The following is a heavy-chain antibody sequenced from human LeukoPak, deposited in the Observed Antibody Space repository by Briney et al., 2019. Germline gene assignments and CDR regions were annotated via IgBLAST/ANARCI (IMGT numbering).Heavy chain of an antibody. J-gene: IGHJ4*02. D-gene: IGHD3-3*01. V-gene: IGHV4-34*01. CDR2: INHSGST. Sequence: PSETLSLTCAVYGGSFSGYYWSWIRQPPGKGLEWIGEINHSGSTNYNPSLKSRVTISVDTSKNQFSLKLSSVTAADTAVYYCARHASGVFDYWGLGTLVTVSS. CDR1: GGSFSGYY. CDR3: ARHASGVFDY.